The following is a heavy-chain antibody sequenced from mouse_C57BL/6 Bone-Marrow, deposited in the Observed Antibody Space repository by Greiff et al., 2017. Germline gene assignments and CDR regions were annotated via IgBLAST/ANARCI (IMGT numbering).Heavy chain of an antibody. J-gene: IGHJ2*01. CDR1: GFSFNTYA. Sequence: EVKVEESGGGLVQPKGSLKLSCAASGFSFNTYAMNWVRQAPGKGLEWVARIRSKSNNYATYYADSVKDRFTIFRDDSESMLYLQMNNLKTEDTAMYYCVGQRLFFDYWGQGTTLTVSS. V-gene: IGHV10-1*01. D-gene: IGHD3-2*02. CDR2: IRSKSNNYAT. CDR3: VGQRLFFDY.